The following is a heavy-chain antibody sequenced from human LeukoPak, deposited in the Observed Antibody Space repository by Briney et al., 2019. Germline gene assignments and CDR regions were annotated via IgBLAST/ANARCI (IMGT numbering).Heavy chain of an antibody. CDR3: GTLFGVVSMDV. D-gene: IGHD3-3*01. Sequence: SETLSLTYAVYGGSFSGYYWSWIRQPPGKGLEWIGEINHSGSTNYNPSLKSRVTISVDTSKNQFSLKLSSVTAADTAVYYCGTLFGVVSMDVWGQGTTVTVSS. J-gene: IGHJ6*02. CDR1: GGSFSGYY. V-gene: IGHV4-34*01. CDR2: INHSGST.